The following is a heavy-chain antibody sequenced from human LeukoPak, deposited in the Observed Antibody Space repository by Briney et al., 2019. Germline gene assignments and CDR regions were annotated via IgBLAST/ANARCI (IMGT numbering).Heavy chain of an antibody. CDR1: GYTFTSCA. CDR3: ARGSFTDGFDI. CDR2: INTETENP. Sequence: ASVKVSCKASGYTFTSCAMNWVRQAPGQGLEWMGWINTETENPTYAQGFTGRFVFSLDTSVSTAYLQISSLKAEDTAVYYCARGSFTDGFDIWGQGTMVTASS. J-gene: IGHJ3*02. D-gene: IGHD1-26*01. V-gene: IGHV7-4-1*02.